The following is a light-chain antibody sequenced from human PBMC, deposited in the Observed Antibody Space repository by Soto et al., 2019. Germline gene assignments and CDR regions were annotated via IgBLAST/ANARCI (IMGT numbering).Light chain of an antibody. CDR1: HSVSSSS. CDR2: GAS. CDR3: QQYDTSWWT. J-gene: IGKJ1*01. V-gene: IGKV3-20*01. Sequence: DIVLTQSPGTLSLSPGERATLSCRASHSVSSSSLAWYQQKPGQAPRLLIYGASIRATGIPARFSGSGSGTDFTLTISRLEPEDFAVYYCQQYDTSWWTFGQGTKVEIK.